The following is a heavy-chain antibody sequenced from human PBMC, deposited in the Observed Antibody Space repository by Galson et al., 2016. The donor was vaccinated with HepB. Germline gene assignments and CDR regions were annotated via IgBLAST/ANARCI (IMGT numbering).Heavy chain of an antibody. CDR1: GFSFYSFA. Sequence: SLRLSCAASGFSFYSFAMGWVRQAPGKGLEWVSGISDSGGNTWDADSVKGRFIISRDNSKNTLYLQLNRLRAEDTAVYYRAKVPLGERKVTFGAVRRKKGITFFDHWGQGTLVTVSS. CDR3: AKVPLGERKVTFGAVRRKKGITFFDH. CDR2: ISDSGGNT. J-gene: IGHJ4*02. D-gene: IGHD3-16*01. V-gene: IGHV3-23*01.